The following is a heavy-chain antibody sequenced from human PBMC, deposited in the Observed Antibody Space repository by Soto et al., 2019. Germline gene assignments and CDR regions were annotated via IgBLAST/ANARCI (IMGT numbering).Heavy chain of an antibody. CDR3: ARGLGGIGYFDC. CDR2: ISAYNGDT. CDR1: GYTFSSYG. D-gene: IGHD3-16*02. Sequence: ASVKVSCKASGYTFSSYGIHWVRQAPGQGLEWMGWISAYNGDTNYAQKLQGRVTMTTDTSTGTAYMELRSLRSDDTAGYYCARGLGGIGYFDCWGQGTLVTVSS. V-gene: IGHV1-18*01. J-gene: IGHJ4*02.